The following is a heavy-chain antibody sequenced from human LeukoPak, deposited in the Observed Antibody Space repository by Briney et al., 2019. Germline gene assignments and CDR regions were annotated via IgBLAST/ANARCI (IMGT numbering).Heavy chain of an antibody. CDR1: GFTFSEYW. J-gene: IGHJ4*02. Sequence: PGGSLRLSCGASGFTFSEYWMSWVRQAPGRGPEWVANIKGDGSKIYYVDSVKGRFTISRDNDKNSLYLQMNNLRVEDTAVYHCARDGSCFDFWGQGAPVTVSS. V-gene: IGHV3-7*01. D-gene: IGHD2-15*01. CDR3: ARDGSCFDF. CDR2: IKGDGSKI.